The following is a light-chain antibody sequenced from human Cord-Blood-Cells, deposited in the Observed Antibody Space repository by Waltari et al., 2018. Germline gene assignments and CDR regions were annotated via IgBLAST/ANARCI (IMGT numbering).Light chain of an antibody. CDR1: SSDVAGRTF. CDR2: DVS. J-gene: IGLJ3*02. V-gene: IGLV2-14*03. Sequence: QSALTLPASVPGSPGQSLTIHCTGSSSDVAGRTFVSWYQQHPGKAPKLMIYDVSNRPSGVSNRFSGSKSGNTASLTISGLQAEDEADYYCSSYTSSSTRVFGGGTKLTVL. CDR3: SSYTSSSTRV.